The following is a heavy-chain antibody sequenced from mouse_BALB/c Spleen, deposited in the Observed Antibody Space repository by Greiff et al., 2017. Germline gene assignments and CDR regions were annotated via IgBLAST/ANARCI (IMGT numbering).Heavy chain of an antibody. Sequence: VQLVESGPDLVAPSQSLSITCTVSGFSLTSYGVHWVRQPPGKGLEWLVVIWSDGSTTNNSALKSRLSISKDNSKSQVFLKMNSLQTNDPAMYYCAKDGNYDYAMDYWGQGTSVTVSS. D-gene: IGHD2-1*01. V-gene: IGHV2-6-2*01. CDR3: AKDGNYDYAMDY. CDR2: IWSDGST. CDR1: GFSLTSYG. J-gene: IGHJ4*01.